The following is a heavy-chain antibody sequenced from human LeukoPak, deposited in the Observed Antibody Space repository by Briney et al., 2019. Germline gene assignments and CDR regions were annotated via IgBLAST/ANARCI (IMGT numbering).Heavy chain of an antibody. D-gene: IGHD5-18*01. CDR2: IIPIFGTA. CDR1: GGTFSSYA. V-gene: IGHV1-69*06. J-gene: IGHJ6*03. Sequence: GASVKVSCKASGGTFSSYAISWVRQAPGQGLEWMGGIIPIFGTANYAQKFQGRVTITADKSTSTAYMELSSLRSEDTAVYYCARSAMGSLLATYYMDVWGKGTTVTVSS. CDR3: ARSAMGSLLATYYMDV.